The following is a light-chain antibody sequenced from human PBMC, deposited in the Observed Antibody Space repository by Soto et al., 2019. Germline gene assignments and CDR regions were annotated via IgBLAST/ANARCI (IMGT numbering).Light chain of an antibody. CDR1: QGISNY. CDR3: QKYDWPPFT. V-gene: IGKV1-27*01. J-gene: IGKJ3*01. Sequence: DIQMTQSPSSLAASVGDRVTISCRASQGISNYLAWYQQKPGKVPKLLIYAASTLQSGVSSRFTGGGSGTDFTLTISSLQPEDVAPYYCQKYDWPPFTFGPGTKVDIK. CDR2: AAS.